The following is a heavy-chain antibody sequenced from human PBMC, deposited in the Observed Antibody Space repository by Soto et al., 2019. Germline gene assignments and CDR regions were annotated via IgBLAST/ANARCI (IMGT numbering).Heavy chain of an antibody. D-gene: IGHD6-6*01. V-gene: IGHV4-4*02. CDR1: GGSISSNNW. CDR2: IYHSGST. Sequence: ASETLSLTCAVSGGSISSNNWWSWVRQPPGKGLEWIGEIYHSGSTSYNPSLKSRLTMSVDKSKNQFSLKLTSVTAADTAVYYCAKFSSAGYYFDYWGQGTLVTVSS. J-gene: IGHJ4*02. CDR3: AKFSSAGYYFDY.